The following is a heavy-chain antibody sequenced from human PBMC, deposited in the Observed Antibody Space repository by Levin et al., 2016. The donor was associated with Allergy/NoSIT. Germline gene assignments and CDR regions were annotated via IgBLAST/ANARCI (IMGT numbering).Heavy chain of an antibody. Sequence: WIRQPPGKGLEWVSSISSSSSYIYYADSVKGRFTISRDNAKNSLYLQMNSLRAEDTAVYYCARAQTGYCSSTSCPRQGGYYMDVWGKGTTVTVSS. J-gene: IGHJ6*03. D-gene: IGHD2-2*01. CDR2: ISSSSSYI. V-gene: IGHV3-21*01. CDR3: ARAQTGYCSSTSCPRQGGYYMDV.